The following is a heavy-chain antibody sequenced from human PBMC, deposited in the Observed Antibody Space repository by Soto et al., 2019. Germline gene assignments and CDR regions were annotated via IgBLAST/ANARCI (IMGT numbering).Heavy chain of an antibody. Sequence: SETLSLTCTVSGGSISSSSYYWGWIRQPPGKGLEWIGSIYYSGSTYYNPSLKSRVTISVDTSKNQFSLYLQMNSLRAEDTAVYYCARVVSPDYYADYWGQGTLVTVSS. CDR3: ARVVSPDYYADY. V-gene: IGHV4-39*01. CDR2: IYYSGST. J-gene: IGHJ4*02. D-gene: IGHD3-10*01. CDR1: GGSISSSSYY.